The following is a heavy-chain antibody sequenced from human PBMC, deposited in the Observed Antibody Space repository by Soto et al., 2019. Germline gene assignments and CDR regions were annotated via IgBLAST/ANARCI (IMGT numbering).Heavy chain of an antibody. CDR2: IYYSGST. CDR3: SMTTVTTRINYYYYGMDV. Sequence: QLQLQESGPGLVKPSETLSLTCTVSGGSISSSSYYWGWIRQPPGKGLEWIGSIYYSGSTYYNPSLKSRVTISVETSKNQFSLKLSSVTAADTAVYYCSMTTVTTRINYYYYGMDVWGQGTTVTVSS. D-gene: IGHD4-4*01. CDR1: GGSISSSSYY. V-gene: IGHV4-39*01. J-gene: IGHJ6*02.